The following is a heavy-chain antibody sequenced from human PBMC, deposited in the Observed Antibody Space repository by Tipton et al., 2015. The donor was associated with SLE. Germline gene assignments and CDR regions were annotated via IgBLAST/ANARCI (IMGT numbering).Heavy chain of an antibody. D-gene: IGHD2-21*01. V-gene: IGHV4-61*02. CDR3: AREASYCGGDCYPSWFDP. J-gene: IGHJ5*02. CDR2: LYTSGNT. Sequence: TLSLTCTLSGGSISSGSYYWSWIRQPAGKGLEWIGRLYTSGNTNDNPSLKSRVTMPLDTSKNQFSLKLSSVTAADTAVYYCAREASYCGGDCYPSWFDPWGQGTLVTVSS. CDR1: GGSISSGSYY.